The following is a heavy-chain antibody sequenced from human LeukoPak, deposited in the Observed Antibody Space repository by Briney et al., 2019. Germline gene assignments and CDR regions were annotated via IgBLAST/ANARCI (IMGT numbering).Heavy chain of an antibody. CDR2: IYYSGST. D-gene: IGHD1-14*01. CDR1: GGSVSSGSYY. CDR3: ARLQRTLDAFDI. V-gene: IGHV4-61*01. J-gene: IGHJ3*02. Sequence: LETLSLTCTVSGGSVSSGSYYWSWIRQPPGKGLEWIGYIYYSGSTNYNPSLKGRVTISVDTSKNQFSLKLSSVTAADTAVYYCARLQRTLDAFDIWGQGTMVTVSS.